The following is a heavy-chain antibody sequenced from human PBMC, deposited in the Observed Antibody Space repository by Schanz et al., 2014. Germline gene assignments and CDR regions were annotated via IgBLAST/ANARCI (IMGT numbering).Heavy chain of an antibody. J-gene: IGHJ3*02. Sequence: VHLVESGGGVVQPGRSLRLSCAASGFSFWSYGMHWVRQAPGKGLEWLSYISRDGTTSYYADSVKGRFTISRDNAKNSLYLEMTSLRGEDTAVYYCARENLNWEAFDIWGQGTVVTVSS. CDR1: GFSFWSYG. V-gene: IGHV3-48*04. CDR2: ISRDGTTS. D-gene: IGHD7-27*01. CDR3: ARENLNWEAFDI.